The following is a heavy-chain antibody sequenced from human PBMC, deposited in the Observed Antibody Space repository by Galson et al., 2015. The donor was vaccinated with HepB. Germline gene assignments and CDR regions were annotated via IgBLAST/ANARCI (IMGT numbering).Heavy chain of an antibody. V-gene: IGHV5-51*03. J-gene: IGHJ5*02. CDR1: GYSFTSYW. CDR2: IYPGDSDT. D-gene: IGHD1-20*01. Sequence: QSGAEVKKPGESLKISCKGSGYSFTSYWIGWVRQMPGKGLEWMGIIYPGDSDTRYSPSFQGQVTISADKSVSTAYLQWSSLKASDTAMYYCARYSFHDVYNWNPRVGYNWFDPWGQGTLVTVSS. CDR3: ARYSFHDVYNWNPRVGYNWFDP.